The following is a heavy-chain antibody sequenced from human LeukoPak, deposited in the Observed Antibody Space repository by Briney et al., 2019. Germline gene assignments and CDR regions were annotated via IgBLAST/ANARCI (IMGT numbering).Heavy chain of an antibody. Sequence: GGSLRLSCAASGFTFSTYAMSWVRQAPGKGLEWVSTISGSGGSTYYADSVKGRFTISRDNSKNTLYLQMNSLRAEDTAVYYCAKGRGGSYGYFDYWGQVTLVTVSS. CDR3: AKGRGGSYGYFDY. J-gene: IGHJ4*02. CDR2: ISGSGGST. CDR1: GFTFSTYA. V-gene: IGHV3-23*01. D-gene: IGHD1-26*01.